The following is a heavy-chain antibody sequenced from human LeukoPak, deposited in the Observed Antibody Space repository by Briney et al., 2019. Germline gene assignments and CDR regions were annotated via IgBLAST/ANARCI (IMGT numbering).Heavy chain of an antibody. CDR1: GGSFSGYY. V-gene: IGHV4-34*01. D-gene: IGHD3-22*01. CDR3: ASVPNRNYYDSSGYY. CDR2: INHSGST. Sequence: PSETLSLTCAVYGGSFSGYYWSWIRQPPGKGLEWIGEINHSGSTNYNPSLKSRVTISVDTSKNQFSLKLSSVTAADTAVYYCASVPNRNYYDSSGYYWGQGTLVTVSS. J-gene: IGHJ4*02.